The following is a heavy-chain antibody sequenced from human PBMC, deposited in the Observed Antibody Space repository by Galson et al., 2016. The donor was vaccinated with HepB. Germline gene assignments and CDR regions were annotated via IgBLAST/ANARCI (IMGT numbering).Heavy chain of an antibody. V-gene: IGHV4-39*01. J-gene: IGHJ6*04. CDR2: IYYSGTT. Sequence: SETLSLTCNVSGGSINTNTFYWGWVRQPPGKGLEWVGSIYYSGTTHFNPSLKSRVTMSVDTAKSQFSLRLNSMTAADTAVYYGARHGPVSRTYYTMDVWGGGTTVIVSS. D-gene: IGHD6-19*01. CDR1: GGSINTNTFY. CDR3: ARHGPVSRTYYTMDV.